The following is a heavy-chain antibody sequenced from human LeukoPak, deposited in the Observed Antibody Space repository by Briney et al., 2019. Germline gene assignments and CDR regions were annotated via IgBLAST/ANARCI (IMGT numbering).Heavy chain of an antibody. CDR3: ARAGIAAAGTNAFDI. J-gene: IGHJ3*02. CDR1: GGSISSSNW. CDR2: IYHSGST. Sequence: PSGTLSLTCAVSGGSISSSNWWSWVRQPPGKGLEWIGEIYHSGSTNYNPSLKSRGTISVDKSKNQFSLKLGSVTAAGTAVYYCARAGIAAAGTNAFDIWGQGTMVTVSS. D-gene: IGHD6-13*01. V-gene: IGHV4-4*02.